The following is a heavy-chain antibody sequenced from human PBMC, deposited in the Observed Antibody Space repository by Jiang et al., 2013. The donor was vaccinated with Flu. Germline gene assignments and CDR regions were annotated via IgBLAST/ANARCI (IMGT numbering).Heavy chain of an antibody. CDR3: ARGPYGYYDSSGYYPYYSDY. V-gene: IGHV4-31*02. D-gene: IGHD3-22*01. CDR1: GGSISSGTYY. J-gene: IGHJ4*02. CDR2: IYHSGST. Sequence: SGGSISSGTYYWSWIRQHPGKGLEWIGYIYHSGSTYYNPSLKSRVIISVDTSKNQFSLKLSSVTAADTAAYYCARGPYGYYDSSGYYPYYSDYWGQGTLVTVSS.